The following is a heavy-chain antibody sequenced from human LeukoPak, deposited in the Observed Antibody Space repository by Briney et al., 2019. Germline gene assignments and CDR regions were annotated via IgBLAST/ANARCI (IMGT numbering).Heavy chain of an antibody. J-gene: IGHJ5*02. D-gene: IGHD2-2*02. Sequence: SETLSLTCTVSGGSISSGGYYWIWIRQHPGKGLEWIGYIYYSGSTYYNPSLKSRVTISVDTSKNQFSLKLSSVTAADTAVYYCARGLEDIVVVPAAIGWFDPWGQGTLVTVSS. CDR1: GGSISSGGYY. CDR2: IYYSGST. CDR3: ARGLEDIVVVPAAIGWFDP. V-gene: IGHV4-31*03.